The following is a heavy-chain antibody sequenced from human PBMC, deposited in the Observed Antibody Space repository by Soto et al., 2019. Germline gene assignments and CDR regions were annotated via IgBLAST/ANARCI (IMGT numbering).Heavy chain of an antibody. CDR1: GGSISSYY. J-gene: IGHJ3*02. CDR3: ATSYGDYQNDAFDI. V-gene: IGHV4-59*08. Sequence: SETLSLTCTVSGGSISSYYWSWIRQPPGKGLEWIGYIYYSGSTNYNPSLKSRVTISVETSKNQFSLKLSSVTAADTAVYYCATSYGDYQNDAFDIWGQGTMVTVSS. CDR2: IYYSGST. D-gene: IGHD4-17*01.